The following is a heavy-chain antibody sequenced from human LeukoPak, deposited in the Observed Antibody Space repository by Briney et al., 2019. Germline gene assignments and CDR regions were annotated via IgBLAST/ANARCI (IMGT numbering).Heavy chain of an antibody. CDR1: GFTFSSYA. Sequence: GGSLRLSCPASGFTFSSYAMSWVRQAPGKGLEWVSAISGGGGSTYYADSVKGRFTISRDNSKNTLYLQMNSLRAEDTAVYYCAKSGYRDSSGYYYPLCPDYWGQGTLVTVSS. CDR3: AKSGYRDSSGYYYPLCPDY. D-gene: IGHD3-22*01. CDR2: ISGGGGST. V-gene: IGHV3-23*01. J-gene: IGHJ4*02.